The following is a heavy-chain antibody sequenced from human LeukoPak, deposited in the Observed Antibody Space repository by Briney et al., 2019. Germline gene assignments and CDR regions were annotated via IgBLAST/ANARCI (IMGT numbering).Heavy chain of an antibody. CDR1: GDSISNYY. V-gene: IGHV4-59*08. D-gene: IGHD3-10*01. Sequence: SETLSLTCSVSGDSISNYYWSWLRQPPGKGKERIGYMDYSGVSDYNPSLQSRVTISFGASKNQFSLELISVTAADTAVYYCARRVGGFTMVRRVRKDYYYGMDVWGRGTTVTVSS. J-gene: IGHJ6*02. CDR3: ARRVGGFTMVRRVRKDYYYGMDV. CDR2: MDYSGVS.